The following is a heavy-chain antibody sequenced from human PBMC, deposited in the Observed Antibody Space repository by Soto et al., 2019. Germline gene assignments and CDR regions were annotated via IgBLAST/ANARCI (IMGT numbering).Heavy chain of an antibody. V-gene: IGHV1-69*13. J-gene: IGHJ6*02. D-gene: IGHD6-13*01. CDR2: IIPIVGTG. CDR3: ARDLRAAGRPGMDV. Sequence: GASVKVSCKAPGGSFSSYAISWVRQAPGQGLEWMGGIIPIVGTGNYAQNFQGRVTITADESTSTAYMELSSLRSEDTAMYYCARDLRAAGRPGMDVWGQGTTVTVSS. CDR1: GGSFSSYA.